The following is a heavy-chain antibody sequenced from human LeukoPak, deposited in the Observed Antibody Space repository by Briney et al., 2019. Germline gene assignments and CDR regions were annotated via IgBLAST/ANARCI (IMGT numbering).Heavy chain of an antibody. J-gene: IGHJ4*02. D-gene: IGHD2/OR15-2a*01. CDR1: RFTFSSYA. Sequence: GGSLRLSCAASRFTFSSYAMHWVRQAPGKGLEWVAVISYDGSNKYYADSVKGRFTISRDNSKNTLYLQMNSLRAEDTAVYYCIRGNSFDYWGQGTLVTVSS. CDR3: IRGNSFDY. V-gene: IGHV3-30-3*01. CDR2: ISYDGSNK.